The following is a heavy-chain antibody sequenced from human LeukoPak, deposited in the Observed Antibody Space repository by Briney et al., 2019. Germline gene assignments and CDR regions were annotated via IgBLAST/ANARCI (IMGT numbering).Heavy chain of an antibody. CDR1: GGSISSSNYS. D-gene: IGHD4-17*01. J-gene: IGHJ4*02. CDR2: MYYSGNT. Sequence: PSETLSLTCTVSGGSISSSNYSWGWIRQPPGKGLEWIGSMYYSGNTDYNPSLKSRVTISVDTSKNQFSLKVSSVTAADTAVYYCARDGKYGDFFDYWGQGTLVTVSS. V-gene: IGHV4-39*02. CDR3: ARDGKYGDFFDY.